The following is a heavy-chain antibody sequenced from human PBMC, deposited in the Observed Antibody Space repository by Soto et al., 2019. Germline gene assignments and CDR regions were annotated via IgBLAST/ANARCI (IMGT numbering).Heavy chain of an antibody. CDR3: AGWGYSGNWAHFDY. V-gene: IGHV6-1*01. D-gene: IGHD7-27*01. Sequence: GRTYYRSKWYNDYAVSVKSRITINPDTSKNHFSLQLNSVTPEDTAVYYCAGWGYSGNWAHFDYWGQGTLVTVSS. CDR2: TYYRSKWYN. J-gene: IGHJ4*02.